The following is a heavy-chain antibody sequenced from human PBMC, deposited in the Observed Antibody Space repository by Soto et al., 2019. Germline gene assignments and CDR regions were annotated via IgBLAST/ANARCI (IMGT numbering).Heavy chain of an antibody. CDR3: ASSGSGSYNYFDY. Sequence: EVQLVESGGGLVQPGGSLRLSCAASGFTVSSNYMSWVRQAPGKGLEWVSVIYSGGSTYYADSVKGRFTISRDNSKNMLYLQMNSLRAEDTAVYYCASSGSGSYNYFDYWGQGTLVTVSS. J-gene: IGHJ4*02. CDR1: GFTVSSNY. V-gene: IGHV3-66*01. CDR2: IYSGGST. D-gene: IGHD3-10*01.